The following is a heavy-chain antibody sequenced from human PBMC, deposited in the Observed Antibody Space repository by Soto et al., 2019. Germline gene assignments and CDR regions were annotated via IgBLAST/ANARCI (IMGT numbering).Heavy chain of an antibody. CDR3: ARSDDYWYFDL. CDR1: GYTFSTYY. J-gene: IGHJ2*01. Sequence: QVQLVQSGAEVKKPGASMRVSCKASGYTFSTYYLHWVRQAPGQGLEWMGIATPSGGSTSYAQKFQGRVTMTRDTSTSTVYMELSSLRSEDTAIYYCARSDDYWYFDLWGRGTLVTVSS. V-gene: IGHV1-46*03. CDR2: ATPSGGST.